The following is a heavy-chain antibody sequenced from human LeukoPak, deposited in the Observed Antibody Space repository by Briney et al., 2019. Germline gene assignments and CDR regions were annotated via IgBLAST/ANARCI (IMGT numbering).Heavy chain of an antibody. CDR3: ARDRMDYFDY. J-gene: IGHJ4*02. CDR1: GYIFTEHH. D-gene: IGHD2-8*01. CDR2: ISAYNGNT. Sequence: GASVKVSCKASGYIFTEHHINWVRQAPGQGLEWMGWISAYNGNTNYAQKLQGRVTMTTDTSTSTAYMELRSLRSDDTAVYYCARDRMDYFDYWGQGTLVTVSS. V-gene: IGHV1-18*01.